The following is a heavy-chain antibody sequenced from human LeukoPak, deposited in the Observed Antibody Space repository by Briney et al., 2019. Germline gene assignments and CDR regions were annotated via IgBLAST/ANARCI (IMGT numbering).Heavy chain of an antibody. V-gene: IGHV5-51*01. CDR1: GYSFTSYW. J-gene: IGHJ5*02. D-gene: IGHD3-10*01. Sequence: SGESLKISCKGSGYSFTSYWIGWVRQMPGKGLEWMGIIYPGDSDTRYSPSFQGQVTISADKSISTAYLQWSSLKASDTAMYYCARQSYSADGSGSYDNWFDPWGQGTLVTVSS. CDR3: ARQSYSADGSGSYDNWFDP. CDR2: IYPGDSDT.